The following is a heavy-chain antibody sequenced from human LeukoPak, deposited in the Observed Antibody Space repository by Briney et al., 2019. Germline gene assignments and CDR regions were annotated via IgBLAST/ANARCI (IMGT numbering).Heavy chain of an antibody. V-gene: IGHV4-30-2*01. CDR1: GGSISSGGYY. Sequence: SETLSLTCTVSGGSISSGGYYWSWIRQPPGKGLEWIGYIYHSGSTYYNPSLKSRVTISVDRSKNQFSLKLSSVAAADTAVYYCARVLGSSSFDYWGQGTLVTVST. CDR3: ARVLGSSSFDY. J-gene: IGHJ4*02. D-gene: IGHD6-6*01. CDR2: IYHSGST.